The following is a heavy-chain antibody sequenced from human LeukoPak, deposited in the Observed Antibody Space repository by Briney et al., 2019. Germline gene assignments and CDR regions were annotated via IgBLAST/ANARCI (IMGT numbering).Heavy chain of an antibody. CDR3: ARDYDSWNGAFDI. J-gene: IGHJ3*02. D-gene: IGHD3-22*01. CDR2: IIPIFGTA. CDR1: GGTFSSYA. Sequence: SVKVSCKASGGTFSSYAISWVRQAPGQGLEWMGGIIPIFGTANYAQKFQGRVTITTDESTSTAYMELSSLRSEDTAVYYCARDYDSWNGAFDIWGQGTMVTVSS. V-gene: IGHV1-69*05.